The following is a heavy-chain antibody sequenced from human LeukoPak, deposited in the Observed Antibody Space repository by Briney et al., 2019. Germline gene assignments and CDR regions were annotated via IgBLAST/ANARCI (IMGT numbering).Heavy chain of an antibody. J-gene: IGHJ4*02. Sequence: LETLSLTCAVYGGSFSGYYWSWIRQPPGKGLEWIGEINHSGSTNYNPSLKSRVTISVDTSKNQFSLKLSSVTAADTAVYYCARGKSGSYVTRGYFDYWGQGTLVTVSS. CDR1: GGSFSGYY. V-gene: IGHV4-34*01. CDR3: ARGKSGSYVTRGYFDY. D-gene: IGHD1-26*01. CDR2: INHSGST.